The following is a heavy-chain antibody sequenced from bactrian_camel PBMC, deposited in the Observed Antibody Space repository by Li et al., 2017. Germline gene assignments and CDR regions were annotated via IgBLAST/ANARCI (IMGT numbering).Heavy chain of an antibody. Sequence: HVQLVESGGGSVQTGGSLRLTCITSGYTYSRYSMAWFRQAPGKEREAVASIYTVSRNTYHPDYADSVKGRFAVSQDYAENTIYLQMDNLQPEDTAMYYCAADPDCFNNPRRRLSANAYKHWGQGTQVTVS. CDR1: GYTYSRYS. CDR3: AADPDCFNNPRRRLSANAYKH. V-gene: IGHV3-2*01. CDR2: IYTVSRNT. J-gene: IGHJ4*01.